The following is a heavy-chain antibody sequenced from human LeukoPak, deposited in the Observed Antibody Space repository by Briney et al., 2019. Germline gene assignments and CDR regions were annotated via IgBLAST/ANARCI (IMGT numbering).Heavy chain of an antibody. CDR1: GYTFTSYG. J-gene: IGHJ6*02. V-gene: IGHV1-18*01. CDR3: ARDQIVVVVAATNYYYGMDV. D-gene: IGHD2-15*01. CDR2: ISAYNGNT. Sequence: GASVKVSCKASGYTFTSYGISWVRQAPGQGLEWMGWISAYNGNTNYAQKLQGRVTMTTDTSTSTAYMELRSLRSDDTAVYYCARDQIVVVVAATNYYYGMDVWGQGTTVTVSS.